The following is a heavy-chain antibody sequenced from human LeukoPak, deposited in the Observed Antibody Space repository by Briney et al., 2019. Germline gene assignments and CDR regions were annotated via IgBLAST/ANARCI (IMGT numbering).Heavy chain of an antibody. CDR1: GGSISSYY. Sequence: SETLSLTCTVSGGSISSYYWSWIRQPPGKGLEWIGRIYTSGSTNYNPSLKSRVTMSVDTSKNQFSLKLSSVTAADTAVYYCARDDAYYDFWSGSPGENDAFDIWGQGTMVTVSS. J-gene: IGHJ3*02. V-gene: IGHV4-4*07. CDR3: ARDDAYYDFWSGSPGENDAFDI. D-gene: IGHD3-3*01. CDR2: IYTSGST.